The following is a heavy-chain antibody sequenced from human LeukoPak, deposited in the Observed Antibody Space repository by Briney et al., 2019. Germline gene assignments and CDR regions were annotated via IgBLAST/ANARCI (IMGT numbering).Heavy chain of an antibody. V-gene: IGHV4-59*08. CDR1: GGSISTYY. CDR2: IYYSGSI. CDR3: ARSRGYSYGTTFLDY. Sequence: PETLSLTCTVSGGSISTYYWSWIRQPPGKGLEWIGYIYYSGSINYNPSLKSRVTISVDTSKNQFSLKLISVTAADTAVYYCARSRGYSYGTTFLDYWGQGTLVTVSS. J-gene: IGHJ4*02. D-gene: IGHD5-18*01.